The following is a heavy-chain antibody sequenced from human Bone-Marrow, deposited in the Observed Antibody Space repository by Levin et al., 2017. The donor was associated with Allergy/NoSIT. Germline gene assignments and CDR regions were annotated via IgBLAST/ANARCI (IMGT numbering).Heavy chain of an antibody. Sequence: HPGGSLRLSCAASGFTFSSYAMSWVRQAPGKGLEWVSGISGSAGSTYYADSVKGRFTISRDNSKNTLYLQMNSLRAEDTAVYYCAKLRYGDDYGYYYNDAFDIWGQGTMVTVSS. CDR1: GFTFSSYA. CDR2: ISGSAGST. J-gene: IGHJ3*02. CDR3: AKLRYGDDYGYYYNDAFDI. D-gene: IGHD3-22*01. V-gene: IGHV3-23*01.